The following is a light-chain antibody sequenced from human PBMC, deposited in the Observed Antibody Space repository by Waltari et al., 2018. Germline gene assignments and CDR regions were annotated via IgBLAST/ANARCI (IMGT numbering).Light chain of an antibody. CDR1: SGHSSNV. V-gene: IGLV4-69*01. CDR2: VNSDGSH. Sequence: QLVLTQAPSASASLGASVKLTCTLSSGHSSNVVAWHQQQPEKGPRYLMKVNSDGSHSKGGYSPDRYSGSSSGAARYLTISSLQSEDEADYYCQTGGHGTWVFGGGTKLTVL. CDR3: QTGGHGTWV. J-gene: IGLJ3*02.